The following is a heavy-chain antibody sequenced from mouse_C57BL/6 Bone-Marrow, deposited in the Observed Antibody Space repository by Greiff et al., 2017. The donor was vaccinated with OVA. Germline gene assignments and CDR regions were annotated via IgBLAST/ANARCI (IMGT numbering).Heavy chain of an antibody. V-gene: IGHV1-75*01. CDR3: ARCSGTRAWFAY. CDR1: GYTFTDYY. CDR2: IFPGSGST. Sequence: VKLMESGPELVKPGASVKISCKASGYTFTDYYINWVKQRPGQGLEWIGWIFPGSGSTYSNEKFKGKATLTVDNSSSTAYMLLSSLTSEDSAVYFCARCSGTRAWFAYWGQGTLVTVSA. J-gene: IGHJ3*01.